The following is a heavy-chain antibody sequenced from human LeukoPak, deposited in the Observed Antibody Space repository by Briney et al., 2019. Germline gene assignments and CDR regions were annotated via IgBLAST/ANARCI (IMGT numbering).Heavy chain of an antibody. V-gene: IGHV3-21*04. CDR2: ITSSSSYI. CDR1: GFTFSSYE. Sequence: GGSLRLSCAASGFTFSSYEMNWVRQAPGKGLEWVSSITSSSSYIYYADSVKGRFTISRDNAKNSLFLQMNSLRAEDTAVYYCAKDLSKQHLVGRGGGGYYYYMDVWGKGTTVTISS. J-gene: IGHJ6*03. D-gene: IGHD6-13*01. CDR3: AKDLSKQHLVGRGGGGYYYYMDV.